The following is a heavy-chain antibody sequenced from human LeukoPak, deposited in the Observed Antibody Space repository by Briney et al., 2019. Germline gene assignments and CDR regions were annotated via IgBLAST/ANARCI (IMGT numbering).Heavy chain of an antibody. J-gene: IGHJ6*03. CDR2: IYYSGST. V-gene: IGHV4-59*01. D-gene: IGHD2-2*01. CDR1: GGSISSYY. Sequence: PSETLSLTCTVSGGSISSYYWSWIRQPPGKGLEWIGYIYYSGSTNYNPSLKSRVTISVDTSKNQFSLKLSSVIAADTAVYYCARTTEGYCSSASCFGFSYSYYMDVWGKGTTVTISS. CDR3: ARTTEGYCSSASCFGFSYSYYMDV.